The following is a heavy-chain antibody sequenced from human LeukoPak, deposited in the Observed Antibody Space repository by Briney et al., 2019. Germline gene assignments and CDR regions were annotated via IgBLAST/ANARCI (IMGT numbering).Heavy chain of an antibody. V-gene: IGHV4-30-2*01. D-gene: IGHD6-13*01. CDR3: ARGRGYSSSWYYFDY. CDR2: IYHSGST. CDR1: GGSISSGGYS. J-gene: IGHJ4*02. Sequence: PSQTLSLTCAVSGGSISSGGYSWSWIRQPPGKGLEWIGYIYHSGSTNYNPSLKSRVTISVDTSKNQFSLKLSSVTAADTAVYYCARGRGYSSSWYYFDYWGQGTLVTVSS.